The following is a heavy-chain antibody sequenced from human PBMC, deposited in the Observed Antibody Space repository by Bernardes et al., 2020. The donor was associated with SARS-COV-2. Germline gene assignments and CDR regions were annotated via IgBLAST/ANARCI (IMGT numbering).Heavy chain of an antibody. J-gene: IGHJ6*02. CDR3: ACRQTNCTCGSYYSGGMDV. D-gene: IGHD2-15*01. Sequence: GASLKISCKASGSIIINNWIAWVRPMPGKGLEWMGTIYPGDSATRYNPSFQGQVTVSADKSINTAYLQWSSLKASATAKYYCACRQTNCTCGSYYSGGMDVWGQGTTVTVSS. CDR2: IYPGDSAT. CDR1: GSIIINNW. V-gene: IGHV5-51*01.